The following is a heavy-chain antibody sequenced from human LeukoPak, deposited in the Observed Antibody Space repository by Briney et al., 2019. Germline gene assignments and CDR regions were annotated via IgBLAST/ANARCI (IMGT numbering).Heavy chain of an antibody. D-gene: IGHD3-22*01. CDR1: GFTFSSYA. Sequence: GGSLRLSCAASGFTFSSYAMSWVRQAPGKGLEWVSAISGSGGSTYYADSVRGRFTISRDNSKNTLYLEMNNLRADDTAVYYCVKPNYYDSSGYYWGQGTLVSVSS. J-gene: IGHJ4*02. CDR3: VKPNYYDSSGYY. CDR2: ISGSGGST. V-gene: IGHV3-23*01.